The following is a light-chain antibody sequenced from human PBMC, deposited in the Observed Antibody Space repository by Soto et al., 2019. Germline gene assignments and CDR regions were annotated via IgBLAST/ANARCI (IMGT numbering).Light chain of an antibody. CDR2: GAS. CDR1: QSVSSSY. CDR3: QQYGSSGT. V-gene: IGKV3-20*01. J-gene: IGKJ1*01. Sequence: IVLTQSPGSLSLSLGQGATLSCRASQSVSSSYLAWYQQKPGQAPRLLIYGASNRATGIPDRFSGSGSGTDFTLTISRLEPEDFAVYYCQQYGSSGTFGQGTKVDIK.